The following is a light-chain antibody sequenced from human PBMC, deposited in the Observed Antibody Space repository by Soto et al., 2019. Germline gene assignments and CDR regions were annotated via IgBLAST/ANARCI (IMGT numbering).Light chain of an antibody. CDR1: PWVVGDYDY. CDR3: SSYTSSQAYV. V-gene: IGLV2-14*01. J-gene: IGLJ1*01. Sequence: PYPGSGVPGEAVTISCAGNPWVVGDYDYVSWYQHHPGKAPKLMIYEVSNRPSGVSNHFSGSKSGNTASLTISGLQAEDEADYFCSSYTSSQAYVFGTGTKVTVL. CDR2: EVS.